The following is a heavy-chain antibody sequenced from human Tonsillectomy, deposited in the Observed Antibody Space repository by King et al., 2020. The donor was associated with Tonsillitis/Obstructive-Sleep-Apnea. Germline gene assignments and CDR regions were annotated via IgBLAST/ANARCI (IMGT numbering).Heavy chain of an antibody. Sequence: QLVQSGCEGKTPGPSVKVSCKASAYTFTSYGISWGRQAPGQGREWMGCLSAYNGNTHYAQKLQGRVTMTTDTSTSTGYMELRRLRSDDTAVYYCAGVHGYCRGGTDCHDYWGQGTLVTVSS. CDR3: AGVHGYCRGGTDCHDY. J-gene: IGHJ4*02. CDR2: LSAYNGNT. V-gene: IGHV1-18*01. D-gene: IGHD2-15*01. CDR1: AYTFTSYG.